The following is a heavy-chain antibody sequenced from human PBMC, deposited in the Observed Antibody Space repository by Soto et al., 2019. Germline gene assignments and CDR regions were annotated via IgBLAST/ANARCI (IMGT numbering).Heavy chain of an antibody. CDR2: IKEDGSEK. J-gene: IGHJ5*02. CDR3: ARSRFLES. V-gene: IGHV3-7*01. D-gene: IGHD3-3*01. CDR1: GFTFSRYW. Sequence: GGSLRLSCAASGFTFSRYWMNWVRQAPGKGLEWVANIKEDGSEKYYVDSVKGRFTISRDNAKNSLYLQMNSLRAEDTAVYYCARSRFLESWGQGTLVTVS.